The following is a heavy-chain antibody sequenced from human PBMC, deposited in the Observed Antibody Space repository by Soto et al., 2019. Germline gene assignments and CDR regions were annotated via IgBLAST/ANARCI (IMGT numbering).Heavy chain of an antibody. D-gene: IGHD6-19*01. CDR3: ARDPYTSGWAPNLDY. J-gene: IGHJ4*02. CDR1: GFLVSRNY. CDR2: IYSGGST. Sequence: PGGSLRLSCAASGFLVSRNYLNWVRQAPGKGLEWVSGIYSGGSTYYADSVRGRFTMSRDNSKNTMYLQMNSLRAGDTAVYYCARDPYTSGWAPNLDYWGQGALVTVSS. V-gene: IGHV3-66*01.